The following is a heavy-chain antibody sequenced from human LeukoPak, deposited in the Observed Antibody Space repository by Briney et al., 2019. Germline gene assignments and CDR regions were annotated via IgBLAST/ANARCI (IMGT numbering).Heavy chain of an antibody. Sequence: PSGGSLRLSCAASGFTVSNNYMTWVRQAPGKGLEWVSVIYSGDNTHHADSVKGRFTIPRDNSKNTLYLQMNSLRAEDTAVYYCARGSGSFALDYWGQGTLVTVSS. D-gene: IGHD1-26*01. CDR2: IYSGDNT. J-gene: IGHJ4*02. CDR1: GFTVSNNY. V-gene: IGHV3-53*01. CDR3: ARGSGSFALDY.